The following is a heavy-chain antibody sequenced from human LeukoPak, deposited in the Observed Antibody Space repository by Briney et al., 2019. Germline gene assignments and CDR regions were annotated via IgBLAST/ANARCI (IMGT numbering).Heavy chain of an antibody. CDR2: INHSGST. CDR1: GFTFSSYW. CDR3: ASKGLGRYCSCGSCYSIDY. Sequence: GSLRLSCAASGFTFSSYWMSWIRQPPGKGLEWIGEINHSGSTNYNPSLKSRVTISVDTSKNQFSLKLSSVTAADTAVYYFASKGLGRYCSCGSCYSIDYWGQGTLVTVSS. D-gene: IGHD2-15*01. V-gene: IGHV4-34*01. J-gene: IGHJ4*02.